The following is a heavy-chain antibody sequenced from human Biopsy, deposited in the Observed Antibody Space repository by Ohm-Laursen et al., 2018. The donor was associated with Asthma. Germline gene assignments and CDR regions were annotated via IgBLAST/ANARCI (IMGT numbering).Heavy chain of an antibody. CDR2: IFPGDSDT. CDR1: GYIFTSYW. CDR3: ARLAYGSGSFFDF. J-gene: IGHJ4*02. V-gene: IGHV5-51*01. Sequence: ESLRISCKASGYIFTSYWIGWVRQMPGKGLEWMGIIFPGDSDTIYSPSFQGQVTISADKSISTAYLQWSSLKASDTAIYYGARLAYGSGSFFDFWGQGTLVTVAS. D-gene: IGHD3-10*01.